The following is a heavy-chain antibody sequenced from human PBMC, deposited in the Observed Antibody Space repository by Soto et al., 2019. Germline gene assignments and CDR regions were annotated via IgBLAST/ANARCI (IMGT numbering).Heavy chain of an antibody. CDR3: ASPVKDLDAFDI. Sequence: EVQLVESGGGLVQSGRSLRLSCAASGFTFDDYAMHWVRQAPGKGLEWVSGISWNSGSIGYADSVKGRFTISRDNAKNSLYLQMNSLRAEDTALYYCASPVKDLDAFDIWGQGTMVTVSS. CDR1: GFTFDDYA. CDR2: ISWNSGSI. J-gene: IGHJ3*02. V-gene: IGHV3-9*01.